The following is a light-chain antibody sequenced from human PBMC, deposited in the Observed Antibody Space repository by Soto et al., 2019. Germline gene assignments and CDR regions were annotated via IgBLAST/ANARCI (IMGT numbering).Light chain of an antibody. V-gene: IGLV1-44*01. J-gene: IGLJ3*02. CDR1: RSNIGNNA. CDR3: ATCADSLNARGV. Sequence: QSVLTQPPSASGTPGQRVTISCSGSRSNIGNNAVTWYQQFPGTAPKLLIYNNNQRPSGVPVRFSGSKSGTSASLAISGLRSEDEAVYYCATCADSLNARGVFGRGTTLTVL. CDR2: NNN.